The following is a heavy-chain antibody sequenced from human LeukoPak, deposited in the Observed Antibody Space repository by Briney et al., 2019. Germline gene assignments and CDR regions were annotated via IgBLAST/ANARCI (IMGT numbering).Heavy chain of an antibody. D-gene: IGHD3-3*01. J-gene: IGHJ3*02. V-gene: IGHV4-59*12. Sequence: SETLSLTCTVSGGSISSYYWSWIRQPPGKGLEWIGYIYYGGSTNYNPSLKSRVTISVDTSKNQFSLKLSSVTAADTAVYYCARERTYHDLKDAFDIWGQGTLVTVS. CDR3: ARERTYHDLKDAFDI. CDR1: GGSISSYY. CDR2: IYYGGST.